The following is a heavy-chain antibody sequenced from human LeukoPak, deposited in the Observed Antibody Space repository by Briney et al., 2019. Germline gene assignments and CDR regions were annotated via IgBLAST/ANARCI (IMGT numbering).Heavy chain of an antibody. V-gene: IGHV1-8*01. J-gene: IGHJ5*02. CDR2: MNPNSGNT. Sequence: ASVKVSCKASGYSFTKYINWVRQATGPGLEWMGWMNPNSGNTGYAPKFQGRVTMTRDTSISTAYMELSSLRSEDTAVYYCARARVDEDCSGGSCYHDDLWGQGTLVTVSS. CDR1: GYSFTKY. D-gene: IGHD2-15*01. CDR3: ARARVDEDCSGGSCYHDDL.